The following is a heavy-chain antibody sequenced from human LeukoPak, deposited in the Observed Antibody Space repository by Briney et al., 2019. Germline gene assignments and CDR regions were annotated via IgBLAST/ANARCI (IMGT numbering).Heavy chain of an antibody. CDR1: GYSFTSYG. V-gene: IGHV1-18*01. D-gene: IGHD2-15*01. CDR3: ARVPSGGPFDY. J-gene: IGHJ4*02. CDR2: ISAYNGNT. Sequence: ASVKVSCKASGYSFTSYGISWVRQAPGQGLEWMGWISAYNGNTNYAQRLQGRVTMTTDTSTSTAYMELKSLTSDYTAVYYCARVPSGGPFDYWGQGTLVTVSS.